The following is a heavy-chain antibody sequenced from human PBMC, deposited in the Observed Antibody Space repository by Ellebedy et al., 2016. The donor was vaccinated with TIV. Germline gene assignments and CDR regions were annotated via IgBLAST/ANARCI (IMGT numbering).Heavy chain of an antibody. CDR1: GYTFTSYY. CDR3: ARDGRAITMVRGVRGYGMDV. Sequence: ASVKVSXKASGYTFTSYYMHWVRQAPGQGLEWMGIINPSGGSTSYAQKFQGRVTMTRDTSTSTVYMELSSLRSEDTAVYYCARDGRAITMVRGVRGYGMDVWGQGTTVTVSS. D-gene: IGHD3-10*01. CDR2: INPSGGST. V-gene: IGHV1-46*01. J-gene: IGHJ6*02.